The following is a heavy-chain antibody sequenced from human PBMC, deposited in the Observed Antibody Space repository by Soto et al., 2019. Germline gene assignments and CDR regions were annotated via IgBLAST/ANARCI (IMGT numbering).Heavy chain of an antibody. CDR2: IYYSGST. D-gene: IGHD4-17*01. Sequence: QVQLQESGPGLVKPSETLSLTCTVSGGSISDYYWSWIRQPPGKGLEWIGYIYYSGSTNYNPSLKSRVTISVDTSKNQFSLKLGSVTAADTAVYYCARKSYGDYDDAFDIWGQGTLVTVSS. V-gene: IGHV4-59*01. J-gene: IGHJ3*02. CDR1: GGSISDYY. CDR3: ARKSYGDYDDAFDI.